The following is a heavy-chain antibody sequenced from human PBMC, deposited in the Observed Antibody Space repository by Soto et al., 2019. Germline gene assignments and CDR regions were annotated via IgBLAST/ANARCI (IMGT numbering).Heavy chain of an antibody. J-gene: IGHJ3*02. CDR1: GGSISSGDYY. Sequence: QVQLQESGPGLVKPSQTLSLTCTVSGGSISSGDYYWSWIRQHPGKGLEWIGYIYYSGSTYYNPSLQSRVNISVDTSKNQFSLKLSSVTAADTAVYYCARLMNRAFDIWGQGTMVTVSS. CDR2: IYYSGST. CDR3: ARLMNRAFDI. V-gene: IGHV4-31*03.